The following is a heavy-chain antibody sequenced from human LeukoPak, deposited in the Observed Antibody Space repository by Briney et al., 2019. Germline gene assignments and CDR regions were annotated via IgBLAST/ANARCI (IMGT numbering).Heavy chain of an antibody. J-gene: IGHJ4*02. V-gene: IGHV4-34*01. CDR3: ARAEGTNTPVNCDY. CDR1: GGSFSGYY. Sequence: SEPLSLPCAVYGGSFSGYYWSWIRQPPGKGLEWIGDMDHSGSAKYNPSLKSRVTITVDTSKNQFSLKVSSVTAADTAVYYCARAEGTNTPVNCDYWGQGTLVTVSS. D-gene: IGHD2-8*01. CDR2: MDHSGSA.